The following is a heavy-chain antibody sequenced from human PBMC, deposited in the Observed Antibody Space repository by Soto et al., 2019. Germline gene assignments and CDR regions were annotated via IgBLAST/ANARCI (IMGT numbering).Heavy chain of an antibody. CDR3: VRDGGATWFDP. CDR1: GGSISSGDYY. Sequence: QVQLQESGPGLVKPSQTLSLTCTVSGGSISSGDYYWSWIRQPPGKGLEWIGYIYYSGSTFYNPSLKNRVTIALDTSKHQFSRKLSSVTAADTAVYSCVRDGGATWFDPWGQGTLVTVSS. D-gene: IGHD3-10*01. J-gene: IGHJ5*02. CDR2: IYYSGST. V-gene: IGHV4-30-4*01.